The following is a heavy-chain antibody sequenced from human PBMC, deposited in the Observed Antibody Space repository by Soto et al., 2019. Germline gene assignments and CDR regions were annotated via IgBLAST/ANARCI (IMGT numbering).Heavy chain of an antibody. Sequence: EVQLVESGGGLVKPGGSLRLSCAASGFTFSSYDMNWVRQAPGKGLEYVSSITTSGSYIYYGDSVRGRFTISRDNAKNSRFLQMDSLRAEDTAVYYWVSSGTAPMLRHNWFDPWGQGTLVTVSS. V-gene: IGHV3-21*01. CDR3: VSSGTAPMLRHNWFDP. CDR1: GFTFSSYD. J-gene: IGHJ5*02. D-gene: IGHD1-1*01. CDR2: ITTSGSYI.